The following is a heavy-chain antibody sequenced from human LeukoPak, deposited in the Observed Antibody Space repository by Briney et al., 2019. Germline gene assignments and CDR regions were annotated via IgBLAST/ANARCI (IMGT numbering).Heavy chain of an antibody. Sequence: SVKVSCKASGSAFSGYTITWVRQAPGQGLEWVGGIITNLASTNYAQKFQDRVTISADDSTSTAYMQLRSLTSEDTAFYYCALAFSGYDRWFPEPPDQWGQETLVTVSS. CDR2: IITNLAST. J-gene: IGHJ4*02. CDR3: ALAFSGYDRWFPEPPDQ. V-gene: IGHV1-69*13. CDR1: GSAFSGYT. D-gene: IGHD5-12*01.